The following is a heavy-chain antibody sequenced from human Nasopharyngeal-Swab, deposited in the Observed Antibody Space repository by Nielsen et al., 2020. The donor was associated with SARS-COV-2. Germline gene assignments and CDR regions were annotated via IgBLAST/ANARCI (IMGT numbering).Heavy chain of an antibody. D-gene: IGHD1-26*01. Sequence: GESLKISCAASGFTVSAFGMHWVRQAPGEVLEWVAHISYDGHTQYYSDSVTGRFTISRDNSKNTLDLQMNSLRAEDTAVYYCAKGTGATYRAIDYWGQGTLVTASS. CDR3: AKGTGATYRAIDY. CDR1: GFTVSAFG. CDR2: ISYDGHTQ. V-gene: IGHV3-33*05. J-gene: IGHJ4*02.